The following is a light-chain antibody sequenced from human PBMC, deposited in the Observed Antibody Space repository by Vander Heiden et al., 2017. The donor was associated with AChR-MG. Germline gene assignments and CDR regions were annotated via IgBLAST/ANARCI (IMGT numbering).Light chain of an antibody. V-gene: IGKV1-39*01. CDR1: QNIADC. J-gene: IGKJ2*01. CDR3: QQSDSTPPDT. Sequence: DIQMTQSPSSLSASVGDRVTITCRASQNIADCLNWYQQKAGTAPKLLISAASNLQSGVPSRFSGSGLGTDFTLTIDNLQPEDFATYSCQQSDSTPPDTFGQGTKLELQ. CDR2: AAS.